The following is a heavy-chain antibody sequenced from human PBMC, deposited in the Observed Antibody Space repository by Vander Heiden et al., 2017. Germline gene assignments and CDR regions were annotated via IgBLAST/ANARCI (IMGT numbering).Heavy chain of an antibody. J-gene: IGHJ4*02. Sequence: EVQLLESGGGLVQPGGSLRLSCAASGSHSSSYAMSVVRHAPGKGLEWVAAISVSGGSTYYADSVKGRFTISRDNSKNTLYLQMNSLRAEDTAVYYCAKWPWGSADKPYYFDYWGQGTLVTVSS. V-gene: IGHV3-23*01. CDR3: AKWPWGSADKPYYFDY. CDR1: GSHSSSYA. CDR2: ISVSGGST. D-gene: IGHD3-10*01.